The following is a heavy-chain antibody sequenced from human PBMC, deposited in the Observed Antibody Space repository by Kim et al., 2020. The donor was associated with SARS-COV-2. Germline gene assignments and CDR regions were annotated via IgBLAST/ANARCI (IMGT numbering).Heavy chain of an antibody. J-gene: IGHJ4*02. D-gene: IGHD5-18*01. V-gene: IGHV3-30*18. CDR2: ISHDGIQQ. CDR1: GLDFSSWG. CDR3: AKDRTWSVETAVVSAFDH. Sequence: GGSLRLSCVVAGLDFSSWGMHWLRQAPGRGLEWVAAISHDGIQQYYPDSVEGRFTVSRANSQNTVFLQMNSLRPEDTAVYFCAKDRTWSVETAVVSAFDHWGPGTQVTVSS.